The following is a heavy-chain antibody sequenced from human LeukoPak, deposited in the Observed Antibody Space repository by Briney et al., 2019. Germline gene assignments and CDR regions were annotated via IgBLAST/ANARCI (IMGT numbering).Heavy chain of an antibody. J-gene: IGHJ6*04. D-gene: IGHD3-10*01. CDR3: SAAYGAGSRSPCYYYGMDV. Sequence: GGALRLSCAASGFTFSNAWKTLGRPAPGQGLELVCSIKRKSDGGITDYAAPVKGRFTISRDDSKNTLYLQMNSLKTEDTAVYYCSAAYGAGSRSPCYYYGMDVWGKGTTVSVSS. CDR1: GFTFSNAW. CDR2: IKRKSDGGIT. V-gene: IGHV3-15*01.